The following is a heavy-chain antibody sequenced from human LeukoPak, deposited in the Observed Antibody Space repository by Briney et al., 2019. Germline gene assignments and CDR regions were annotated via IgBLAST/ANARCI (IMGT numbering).Heavy chain of an antibody. J-gene: IGHJ6*02. CDR1: GFTNSNSS. CDR3: AATSIRMVQRIIYYGKDV. CDR2: IVVGTGKT. V-gene: IGHV1-58*01. D-gene: IGHD3-10*01. Sequence: GPSVKVSCKASGFTNSNSSVQWVRQARGQRPEWIGWIVVGTGKTNYAQRLQERVTITRDMSTGTVDMELSSLRSEDTAVYYCAATSIRMVQRIIYYGKDVWGQGTTVTV.